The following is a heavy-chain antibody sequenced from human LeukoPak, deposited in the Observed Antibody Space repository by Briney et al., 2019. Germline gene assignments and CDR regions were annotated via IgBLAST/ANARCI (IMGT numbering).Heavy chain of an antibody. CDR3: ARGSIRDDFWSGYVINSFDY. V-gene: IGHV4-34*01. CDR2: INHSGST. CDR1: GGSFSGYY. D-gene: IGHD3-3*01. Sequence: SETLSLTCAVYGGSFSGYYWSWIRQPSGKGLEWIGEINHSGSTNYNPSLKSRVTISVDTSKNQFSLKLSSVTAADTAVYYCARGSIRDDFWSGYVINSFDYWGQGTLVTVPS. J-gene: IGHJ4*02.